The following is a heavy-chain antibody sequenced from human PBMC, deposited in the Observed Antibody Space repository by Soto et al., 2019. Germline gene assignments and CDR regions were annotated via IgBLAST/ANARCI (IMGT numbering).Heavy chain of an antibody. CDR1: GYTFTRHT. V-gene: IGHV1-3*01. CDR3: AREPEDGVPGDY. D-gene: IGHD2-8*01. J-gene: IGHJ4*02. CDR2: IIGSHGSP. Sequence: QVHLVQSGAEVKEPGASVRVSCEASGYTFTRHTIHWARQAPGHGLELMGWIIGSHGSPRYAPQFQGRITFGRDTSATTAYMELTSLTFEDTAVYYCAREPEDGVPGDYWGQGTPVVVSS.